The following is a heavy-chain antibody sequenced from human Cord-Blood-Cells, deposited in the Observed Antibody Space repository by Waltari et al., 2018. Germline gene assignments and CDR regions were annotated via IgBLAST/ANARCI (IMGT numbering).Heavy chain of an antibody. CDR3: ARSYSSGRGAWGAWDI. Sequence: QVQLQESGPGLVKPSETLSLTCTVPGRSISSYYWSWTRQPAGKGLEWIGRIYTSGSTNYNPSLKSRVTMSVDTSKNQFSLKLSSVTAADTAVYYCARSYSSGRGAWGAWDIWGQGTMVTVSS. D-gene: IGHD6-19*01. CDR2: IYTSGST. V-gene: IGHV4-4*07. CDR1: GRSISSYY. J-gene: IGHJ3*02.